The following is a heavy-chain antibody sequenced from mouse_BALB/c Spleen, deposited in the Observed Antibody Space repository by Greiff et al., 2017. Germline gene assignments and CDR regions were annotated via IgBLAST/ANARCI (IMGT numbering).Heavy chain of an antibody. CDR1: GYTFTDYA. V-gene: IGHV1S137*01. Sequence: QVHVKQSGAELVRPGVSVKISCKGSGYTFTDYAMHWVKQSHAKSLEWIGVISTYYGDASYNQKFKGKATMTVDKSSSTAYMELARLTSEDSAIYYCASGDYPFAYWGQGTLVTVSA. CDR3: ASGDYPFAY. J-gene: IGHJ3*01. D-gene: IGHD2-4*01. CDR2: ISTYYGDA.